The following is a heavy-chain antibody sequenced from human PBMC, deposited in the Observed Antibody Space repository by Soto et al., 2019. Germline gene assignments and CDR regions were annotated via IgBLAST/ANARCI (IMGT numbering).Heavy chain of an antibody. D-gene: IGHD3-10*01. CDR3: AKGSVRLVRGVILNFDY. CDR2: ITGSGGST. CDR1: GFTFRDYA. V-gene: IGHV3-23*01. Sequence: EVQLLESGGGLVQPGGSLRLSCAASGFTFRDYAMSWVRQAPGKGLEWVSGITGSGGSTYYADSVKGRFTISRDNSKNTMYLQMNSLRDEDTAVYYCAKGSVRLVRGVILNFDYWGQGTLVTVSS. J-gene: IGHJ4*02.